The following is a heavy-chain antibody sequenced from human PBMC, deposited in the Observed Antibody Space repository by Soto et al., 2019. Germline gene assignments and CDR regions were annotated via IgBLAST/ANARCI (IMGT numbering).Heavy chain of an antibody. J-gene: IGHJ4*02. D-gene: IGHD1-26*01. CDR1: GFIFSSFN. CDR2: MSTTGDR. CDR3: VRDHMWAFDY. V-gene: IGHV3-48*02. Sequence: GGSLRLSCAASGFIFSSFNMNWIRQAPGRGLEFVSYMSTTGDRYYADSVRGRFTVSRDNAENSLFLQMNSLGDEDTAVYYCVRDHMWAFDYWGQGILVTVSS.